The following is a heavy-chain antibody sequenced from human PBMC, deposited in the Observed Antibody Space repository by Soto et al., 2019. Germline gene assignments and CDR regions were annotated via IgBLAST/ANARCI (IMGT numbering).Heavy chain of an antibody. CDR2: MNAKSGDT. D-gene: IGHD3-16*01. J-gene: IGHJ6*02. CDR3: ARGNAFNYAGFDV. V-gene: IGHV1-8*01. Sequence: QAHLEQSGAEVKRPGASVKVSCKASGYTFSDFDSNWLRQASGQGPVWMGWMNAKSGDTFFAQRFQGKFNRTWDPSLSTAYMEVGRLTSEDTAMYYCARGNAFNYAGFDVGGQGTTVAVS. CDR1: GYTFSDFD.